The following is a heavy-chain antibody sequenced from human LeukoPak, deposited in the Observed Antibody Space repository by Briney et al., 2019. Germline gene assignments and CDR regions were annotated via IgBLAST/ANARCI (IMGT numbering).Heavy chain of an antibody. CDR2: IYSGGST. CDR3: AKGASGYSSSWYQYNWFDP. D-gene: IGHD6-13*01. J-gene: IGHJ5*02. V-gene: IGHV3-53*01. Sequence: GGSLRLSCAASGFTVSSNYMSWVRQAPGKGLEWVSVIYSGGSTYYADSVKGRFTISRDNSKNTLYLQMNSLRAEDTAVYYCAKGASGYSSSWYQYNWFDPWGQGTLVTVSS. CDR1: GFTVSSNY.